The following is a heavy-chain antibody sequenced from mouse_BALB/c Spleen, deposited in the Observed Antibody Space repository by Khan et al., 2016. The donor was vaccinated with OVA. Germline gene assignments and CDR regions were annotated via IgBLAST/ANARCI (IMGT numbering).Heavy chain of an antibody. D-gene: IGHD4-1*01. CDR1: GFTFSSYS. CDR2: ISSGGDYT. CDR3: ASHLTGSFAY. Sequence: EVELVESGGDLVKPGGSLKLSCAASGFTFSSYSMSWVRQTPDKRLEWVASISSGGDYTYYPDIVKGRFNISRDNAKNTLYLEMSSLKSEDTAMYYCASHLTGSFAYWGQGTLVTVSA. J-gene: IGHJ3*01. V-gene: IGHV5-6*01.